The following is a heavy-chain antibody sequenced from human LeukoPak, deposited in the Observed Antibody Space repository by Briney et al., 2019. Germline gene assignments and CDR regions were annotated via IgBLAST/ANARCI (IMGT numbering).Heavy chain of an antibody. V-gene: IGHV1-24*01. CDR3: ATLIRITIFGVVRPFGY. CDR2: FDPEDGET. J-gene: IGHJ4*02. D-gene: IGHD3-3*01. CDR1: GYTLTELS. Sequence: ASVKVSCKVSGYTLTELSMHWVRQAPGKGLEWMGGFDPEDGETIYAQKFQGRVTMTEDTSTDTAYMELSSLRSEDTAVYYCATLIRITIFGVVRPFGYWGQGTLVTVSS.